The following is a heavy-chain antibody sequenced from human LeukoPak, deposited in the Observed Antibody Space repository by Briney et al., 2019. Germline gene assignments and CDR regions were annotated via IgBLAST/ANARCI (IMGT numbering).Heavy chain of an antibody. V-gene: IGHV3-7*03. CDR1: GFTFSTYW. D-gene: IGHD6-13*01. J-gene: IGHJ4*02. CDR3: AREAVHCGGSSCLKAH. Sequence: GGSLRLSCVASGFTFSTYWMSWVRQAPGKGLEWVANINKDGSEEHCLDSVKGRCTISRDNAENSLFLQMNSLRAEDTAVYHCAREAVHCGGSSCLKAHWGQGTLVTVSS. CDR2: INKDGSEE.